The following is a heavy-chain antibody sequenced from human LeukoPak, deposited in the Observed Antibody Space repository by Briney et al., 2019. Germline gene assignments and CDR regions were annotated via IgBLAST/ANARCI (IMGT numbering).Heavy chain of an antibody. J-gene: IGHJ4*02. CDR2: IIPILGIA. D-gene: IGHD3-22*01. CDR3: ARDSYYYDSGYFDY. V-gene: IGHV1-69*04. Sequence: ASVKVSCKASGGTFSSYAISWVRQAPGQGLEWMGRIIPILGIANYAQKFQGRVTITADKSTSTAYMELSSLRSEDTAVYYCARDSYYYDSGYFDYWGQGTLVTVSS. CDR1: GGTFSSYA.